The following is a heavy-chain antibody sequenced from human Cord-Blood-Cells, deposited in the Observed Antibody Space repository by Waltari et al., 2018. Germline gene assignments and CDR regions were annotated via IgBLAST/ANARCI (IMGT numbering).Heavy chain of an antibody. J-gene: IGHJ4*02. D-gene: IGHD6-13*01. CDR2: IYTSGST. Sequence: QVQLQESGPGLVKPSETLSLTCTVSGGSHSSTSWSCSRQPAGKGLEWIGRIYTSGSTNYNPSLKSRVTMSVDTSKNQFSLKLSSVTAADTAVYYCARDYSIAAAGTVDYWGQGTLVTVSS. V-gene: IGHV4-4*07. CDR3: ARDYSIAAAGTVDY. CDR1: GGSHSSTS.